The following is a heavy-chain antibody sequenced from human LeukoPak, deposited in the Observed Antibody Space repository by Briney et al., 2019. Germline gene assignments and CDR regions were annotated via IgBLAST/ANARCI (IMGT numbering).Heavy chain of an antibody. CDR1: GFTFSSYA. Sequence: GGSLRLSCAASGFTFSSYAMTWVRRAPGKGLEWVSAISSSGGSTYYADSVKGRFTISRDNSKNTLYLQMNSLRAEDTAVYYCAKGSSGSYFWFDPWGQGTLVTVSS. CDR2: ISSSGGST. CDR3: AKGSSGSYFWFDP. V-gene: IGHV3-23*01. J-gene: IGHJ5*02. D-gene: IGHD1-26*01.